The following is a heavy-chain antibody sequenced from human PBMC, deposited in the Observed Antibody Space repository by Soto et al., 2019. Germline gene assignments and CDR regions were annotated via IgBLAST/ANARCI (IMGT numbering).Heavy chain of an antibody. Sequence: EVQLLGSGGGLVQPGGSLRLSCVGSGFTFSTYWMNWVRQAPGKGLEWVANINPDGNVGTYVDSVRGRFTTSRVNAKNSLYLQMNSLRADDTAVYFCAGWGGHDYNYWGQGIMVTVSS. V-gene: IGHV3-7*03. D-gene: IGHD4-4*01. J-gene: IGHJ4*02. CDR3: AGWGGHDYNY. CDR2: INPDGNVG. CDR1: GFTFSTYW.